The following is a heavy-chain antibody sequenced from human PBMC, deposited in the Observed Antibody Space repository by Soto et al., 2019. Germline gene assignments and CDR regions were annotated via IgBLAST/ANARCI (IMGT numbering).Heavy chain of an antibody. CDR2: IYPGDSDT. J-gene: IGHJ5*02. Sequence: EVQLVQSGAEVKKPGESLQISCKGPEYIFTTYWIGWVRQMPGKGLEWMGIIYPGDSDTRYSPSFKGQVTISVDKSITTAYLQWSSLKASDTAMYYCAGETRTALTWGQGTLVTVSS. CDR1: EYIFTTYW. V-gene: IGHV5-51*01. D-gene: IGHD5-18*01. CDR3: AGETRTALT.